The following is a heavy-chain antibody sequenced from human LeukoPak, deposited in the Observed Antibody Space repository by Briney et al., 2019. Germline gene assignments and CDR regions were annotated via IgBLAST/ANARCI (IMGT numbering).Heavy chain of an antibody. Sequence: GGSLRLSCAASGFTFSGYSMNWVRQAPGKGLEWVSSISSSSSYIYYADSVKGRFTISRDNAKNSLYLQMNSLRAEDTAVYYCARALGRRHYYFDYWGQGTLVTVSS. CDR1: GFTFSGYS. CDR3: ARALGRRHYYFDY. CDR2: ISSSSSYI. V-gene: IGHV3-21*01. J-gene: IGHJ4*02. D-gene: IGHD1-26*01.